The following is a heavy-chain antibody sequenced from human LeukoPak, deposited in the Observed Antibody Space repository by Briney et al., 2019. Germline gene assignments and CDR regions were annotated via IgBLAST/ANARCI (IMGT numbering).Heavy chain of an antibody. Sequence: PGGSLRLSCAASGFTFSSYEMNWVRQAPRKGLEWVSYISSSGSTIYYADSVKGRFTISRDNAKNSLYLQMNSLRAEDTAVYYCARVVAARDYSDYWGQGTLVTVSS. CDR3: ARVVAARDYSDY. V-gene: IGHV3-48*03. CDR2: ISSSGSTI. D-gene: IGHD2-15*01. CDR1: GFTFSSYE. J-gene: IGHJ4*02.